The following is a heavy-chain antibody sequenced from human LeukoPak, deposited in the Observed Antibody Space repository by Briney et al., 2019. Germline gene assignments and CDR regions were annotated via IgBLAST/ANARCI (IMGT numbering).Heavy chain of an antibody. V-gene: IGHV3-21*01. J-gene: IGHJ4*02. D-gene: IGHD5-18*01. CDR2: ISSSSSYI. CDR3: AHSSGYAYGLDY. Sequence: PGGSLRLSCAAAGFTFRSYDMSWVRQAPGKGLEWVSSISSSSSYIYYADSVKGRFTISRDNARNSLYLQMNSLRAEDTGVYYCAHSSGYAYGLDYWGQGTLVTVSS. CDR1: GFTFRSYD.